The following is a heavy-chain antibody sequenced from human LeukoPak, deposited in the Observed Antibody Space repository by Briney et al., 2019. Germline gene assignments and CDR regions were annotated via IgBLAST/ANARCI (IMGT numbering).Heavy chain of an antibody. D-gene: IGHD2-15*01. Sequence: SETLSLTCIVSGDSISSSGYYWGWIRQPPGKGLEWIGSMYHSGNTYYNPSLKSRVIISVDTSKNQFSLKLSSVTAADTAVYYCARHAMVAAPIDYWGQGTLVTVSS. CDR1: GDSISSSGYY. V-gene: IGHV4-39*01. CDR2: MYHSGNT. CDR3: ARHAMVAAPIDY. J-gene: IGHJ4*02.